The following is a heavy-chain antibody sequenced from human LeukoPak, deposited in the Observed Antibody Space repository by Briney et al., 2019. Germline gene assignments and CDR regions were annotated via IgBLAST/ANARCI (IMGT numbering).Heavy chain of an antibody. CDR2: IYYRGNT. CDR3: ARDVSKTFDF. J-gene: IGHJ4*02. Sequence: PSETLSLTCTVSGASISCHYWSWIRQPPGKRLEWIGYIYYRGNTYYNPSLISRATISVDTSKNQISLKLTSVTAADTAVYYCARDVSKTFDFWGQGTLVTVSS. CDR1: GASISCHY. V-gene: IGHV4-59*11.